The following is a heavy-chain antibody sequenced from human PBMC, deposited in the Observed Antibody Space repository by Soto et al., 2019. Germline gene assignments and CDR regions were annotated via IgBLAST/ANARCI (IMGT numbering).Heavy chain of an antibody. D-gene: IGHD6-19*01. CDR1: GFTFSSYS. CDR2: ISSSSSYI. J-gene: IGHJ4*02. Sequence: EVQLVESGGGLVKPGGSLRLSCAASGFTFSSYSMNWVRLAPGKGLEWVSSISSSSSYIYYADSVKGRFTISRDNAKNSLYLQMNSLRAEDTAVYYCARDLAYSSGWIDHWGQGTLVTVSS. CDR3: ARDLAYSSGWIDH. V-gene: IGHV3-21*01.